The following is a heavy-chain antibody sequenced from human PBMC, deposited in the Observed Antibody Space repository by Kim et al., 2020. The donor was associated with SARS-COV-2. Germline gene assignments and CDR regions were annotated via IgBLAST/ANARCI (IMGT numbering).Heavy chain of an antibody. CDR3: ARVRITVIVLDAFDI. CDR2: IYYSGST. D-gene: IGHD3-22*01. J-gene: IGHJ3*02. Sequence: SETLSLTCTVSGGSISSGGYYWSRIRQHPGKGLEWIGYIYYSGSTYYNPSLKSRVTISVDTTKNQFPLKLSSVTAADTAVYYCARVRITVIVLDAFDIWGQGTMVTVSS. V-gene: IGHV4-31*03. CDR1: GGSISSGGYY.